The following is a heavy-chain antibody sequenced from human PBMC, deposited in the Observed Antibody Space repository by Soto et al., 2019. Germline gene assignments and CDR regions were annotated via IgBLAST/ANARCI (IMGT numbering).Heavy chain of an antibody. CDR2: ISGSGGST. D-gene: IGHD3-22*01. CDR3: AKDGIRLPNAYYYDSTEAFEF. V-gene: IGHV3-23*01. Sequence: PVLSKRDSCGASGVTFVGFGVRRVLKAIGKGLEWVSAISGSGGSTYYADSVKGRFTISRDNSKNTLYLQMNSLRAEDTAVYYCAKDGIRLPNAYYYDSTEAFEFLGQGTMVTVS. J-gene: IGHJ3*01. CDR1: GVTFVGFG.